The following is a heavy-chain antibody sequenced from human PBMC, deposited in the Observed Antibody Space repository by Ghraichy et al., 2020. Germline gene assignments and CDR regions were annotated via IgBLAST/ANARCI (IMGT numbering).Heavy chain of an antibody. D-gene: IGHD6-6*01. CDR2: INPYSGHT. V-gene: IGHV1-18*01. CDR1: GYTFNNYG. Sequence: ASVKVSCKASGYTFNNYGITWVRQAPGQGLEWMGWINPYSGHTNYAQKIKGRVTMTTEISTSTAYMELRSLRSDDTAAYFCARRDPYTSSTGIDYWGQGTLVTVSS. J-gene: IGHJ4*02. CDR3: ARRDPYTSSTGIDY.